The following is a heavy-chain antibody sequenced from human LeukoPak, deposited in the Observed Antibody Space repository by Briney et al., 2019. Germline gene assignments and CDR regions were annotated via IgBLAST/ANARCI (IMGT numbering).Heavy chain of an antibody. Sequence: GESLTLSCAASGLTLNYYSMDWVRQAPGKGLEWVASITTSSSYIYYADSVRGRFTISRDNAKNSLYLQMSSLRAEDTAVYYCARDGVVGVTKWGHFDFWGQGTRVTVSS. CDR2: ITTSSSYI. CDR3: ARDGVVGVTKWGHFDF. V-gene: IGHV3-21*04. J-gene: IGHJ4*02. CDR1: GLTLNYYS. D-gene: IGHD1-26*01.